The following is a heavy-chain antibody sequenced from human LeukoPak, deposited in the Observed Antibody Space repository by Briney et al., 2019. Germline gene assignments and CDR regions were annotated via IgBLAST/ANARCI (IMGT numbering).Heavy chain of an antibody. CDR1: GFTFSSYW. J-gene: IGHJ4*02. Sequence: GGSLRLSCAASGFTFSSYWMTWVRQAPGKGLEWVANIKHDGSEKYYVDSVKGRFTISRDNAKNSLYLQMNSLRAEDTAVYYCATDYYTSGSHDYWGQGTLVTVSS. CDR3: ATDYYTSGSHDY. D-gene: IGHD3-10*01. V-gene: IGHV3-7*04. CDR2: IKHDGSEK.